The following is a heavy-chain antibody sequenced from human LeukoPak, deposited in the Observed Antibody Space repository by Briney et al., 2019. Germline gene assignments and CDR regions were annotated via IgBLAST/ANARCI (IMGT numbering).Heavy chain of an antibody. V-gene: IGHV4-61*02. CDR3: ARGIYGSGSYRPGAIYYFYMDV. CDR2: IYTSGST. D-gene: IGHD3-10*01. J-gene: IGHJ6*03. CDR1: GGSISSGSYY. Sequence: PSQTLSLTCTVSGGSISSGSYYWSWIRQPAGKGLEWIGRIYTSGSTNFNPSLKSRVTISVDTSKNQFSLKLSSVTAADTAVYYCARGIYGSGSYRPGAIYYFYMDVWGKGTTVTISS.